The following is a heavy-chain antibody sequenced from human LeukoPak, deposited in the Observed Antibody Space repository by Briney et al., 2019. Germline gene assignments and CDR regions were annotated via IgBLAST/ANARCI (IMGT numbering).Heavy chain of an antibody. CDR2: ISYSGSP. CDR3: ARMLGYCSGGSCYYGWFDP. Sequence: SETLSLTCTVSGGSISSSTYYWGWIRQPPGKGLECIGSISYSGSPYDNPSLKSRVTKSVDTSKNQFSLKLSSVTAADTAVYYCARMLGYCSGGSCYYGWFDPWGQGTLVTVSS. V-gene: IGHV4-39*01. CDR1: GGSISSSTYY. D-gene: IGHD2-15*01. J-gene: IGHJ5*02.